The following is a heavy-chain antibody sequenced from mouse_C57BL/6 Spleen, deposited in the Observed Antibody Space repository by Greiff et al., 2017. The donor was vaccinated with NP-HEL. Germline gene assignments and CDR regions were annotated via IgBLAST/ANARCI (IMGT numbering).Heavy chain of an antibody. D-gene: IGHD1-1*01. CDR2: ISSGGSYT. CDR3: ARFTTVIDY. Sequence: EVKLEESGGDLVKPGGSLKLSCAASGFTFSSYGMSWVRQTPDKRLEWVATISSGGSYTYYPDSVKGRFTISRDNAKNTLYLQMSSLKSEDTAMYYCARFTTVIDYWGQGTTLTVSS. V-gene: IGHV5-6*02. CDR1: GFTFSSYG. J-gene: IGHJ2*01.